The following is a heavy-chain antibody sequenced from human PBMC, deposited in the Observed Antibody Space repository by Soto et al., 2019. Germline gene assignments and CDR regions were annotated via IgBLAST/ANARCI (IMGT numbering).Heavy chain of an antibody. J-gene: IGHJ3*01. Sequence: EVQLVESGGGLIQPGGSLRLSCAASGFTFSSNDMNWVRQAPGKGLELVSLIYSGGSTYYADSVKGRFTISRDTSKNTLYLQMSSLRAEDTAVYYCATKPLLPGAPWGQGTMVTVSS. CDR1: GFTFSSND. CDR3: ATKPLLPGAP. D-gene: IGHD3-22*01. V-gene: IGHV3-53*01. CDR2: IYSGGST.